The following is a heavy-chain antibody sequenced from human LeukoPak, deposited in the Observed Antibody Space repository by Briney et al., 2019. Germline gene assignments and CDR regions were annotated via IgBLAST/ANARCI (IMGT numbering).Heavy chain of an antibody. D-gene: IGHD4-17*01. J-gene: IGHJ4*02. CDR1: GFTFSNFW. CDR2: LNTDGSST. CDR3: TRAGGDYRNFDY. Sequence: PGGSLRLSCAASGFTFSNFWMHWVRQAPGKGLVWVSRLNTDGSSTTYADSVKGRFTTSRDNAKNTLYLQVISLRAEDTAVYYCTRAGGDYRNFDYWGQGTLVTVSS. V-gene: IGHV3-74*01.